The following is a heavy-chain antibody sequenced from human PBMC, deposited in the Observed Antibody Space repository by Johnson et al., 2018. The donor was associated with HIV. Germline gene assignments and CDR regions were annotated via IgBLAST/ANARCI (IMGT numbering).Heavy chain of an antibody. Sequence: VQLVESGGGLVQPGRSLRLSCAASGFTFSSYGMHWVRQAPGKGLEWVAVIWYDGSNKYYADSVKGRFTISRDNSKNTLYLQMNSLRAEDTAVYYCAKDQHIVVVTADDAFDIWGQGTMVTVSS. CDR2: IWYDGSNK. V-gene: IGHV3-33*06. CDR3: AKDQHIVVVTADDAFDI. D-gene: IGHD2-21*02. CDR1: GFTFSSYG. J-gene: IGHJ3*02.